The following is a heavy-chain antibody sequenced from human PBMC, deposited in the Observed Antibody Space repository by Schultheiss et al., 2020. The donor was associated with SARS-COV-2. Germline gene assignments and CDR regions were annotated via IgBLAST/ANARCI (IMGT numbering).Heavy chain of an antibody. Sequence: SVKVSCKASGGTFSSYAISWVRQAPGQGLEWMGGIIPIFGTANYAQKLQGRVTMTTDTSTSTAYMELRSLRSEDTAVYYCARSGYGDNGVYYYGMDVWGQGTTVTVSS. V-gene: IGHV1-69*05. D-gene: IGHD4-17*01. CDR2: IIPIFGTA. CDR3: ARSGYGDNGVYYYGMDV. J-gene: IGHJ6*02. CDR1: GGTFSSYA.